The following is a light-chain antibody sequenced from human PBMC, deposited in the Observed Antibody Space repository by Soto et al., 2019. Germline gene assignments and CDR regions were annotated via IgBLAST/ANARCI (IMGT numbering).Light chain of an antibody. V-gene: IGLV2-23*01. Sequence: QSVLTQPDSVSGSPGQSITISCTGTSSDVGSYNLVSWYQQHPGKAPKLMIYEGSKRPSGVSNRFSGSKSGNTASLTISGLQAEDDADYYCCSYAGSRYVFGTGTKLTVL. CDR3: CSYAGSRYV. CDR2: EGS. CDR1: SSDVGSYNL. J-gene: IGLJ1*01.